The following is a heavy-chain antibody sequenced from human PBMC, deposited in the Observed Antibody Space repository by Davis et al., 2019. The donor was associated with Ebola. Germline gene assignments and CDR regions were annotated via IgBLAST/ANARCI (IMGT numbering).Heavy chain of an antibody. V-gene: IGHV5-51*01. Sequence: GGSLRLSCKGSGYDFTSYWIGWVRQMPGKGLEWMGIIYPGDSDTRYSPSFQGQVTISADRSISTAYLQWNSLKASDTANYYCARLPHRIIFGVVVQFDSWGQGTLVTVSP. CDR3: ARLPHRIIFGVVVQFDS. J-gene: IGHJ4*02. D-gene: IGHD3-3*01. CDR2: IYPGDSDT. CDR1: GYDFTSYW.